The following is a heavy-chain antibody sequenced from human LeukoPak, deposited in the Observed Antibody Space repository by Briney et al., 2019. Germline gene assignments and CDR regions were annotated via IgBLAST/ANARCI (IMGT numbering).Heavy chain of an antibody. CDR2: INPNSGGT. CDR1: GYTFTGYY. V-gene: IGHV1-2*02. Sequence: ASVKVPCKASGYTFTGYYMHWVRQAPGQGLEWMGWINPNSGGTNYAQKFQGRVTMTRDTSISTAYMELSRLRSDDTAVYYCARDSSGYLDAFDIWGQGTMVTVSS. J-gene: IGHJ3*02. D-gene: IGHD3-22*01. CDR3: ARDSSGYLDAFDI.